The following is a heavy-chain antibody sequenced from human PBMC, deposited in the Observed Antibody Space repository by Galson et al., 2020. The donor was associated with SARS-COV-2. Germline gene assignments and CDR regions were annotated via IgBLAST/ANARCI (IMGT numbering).Heavy chain of an antibody. V-gene: IGHV4-61*01. D-gene: IGHD3-10*01. Sequence: ASETLSLTSTVSGGSVFSPTYYWSWIRQPPGKGLEWIGCIHYSGNTDYNPSLKSRATVSVDTSKNRFSLKLSSVTAADTAVYYCAREGQTYFSDSQSYAYFDSWGQGTLVSVSS. CDR3: AREGQTYFSDSQSYAYFDS. CDR1: GGSVFSPTYY. J-gene: IGHJ4*02. CDR2: IHYSGNT.